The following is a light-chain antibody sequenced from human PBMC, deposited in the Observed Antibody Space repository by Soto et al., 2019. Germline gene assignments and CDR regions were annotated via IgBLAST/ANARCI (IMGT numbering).Light chain of an antibody. CDR1: QSVNNNY. J-gene: IGKJ4*01. V-gene: IGKV3-20*01. CDR2: GAS. Sequence: EIVLTQSPGTLSLSPGERATLSCRASQSVNNNYLAWYQQKPGQAPRLLIYGASSRATGIPDWFSGSGSGTDFTLTISRLEPEDFAVYYCQQYGSLVTFGGGTKVEIK. CDR3: QQYGSLVT.